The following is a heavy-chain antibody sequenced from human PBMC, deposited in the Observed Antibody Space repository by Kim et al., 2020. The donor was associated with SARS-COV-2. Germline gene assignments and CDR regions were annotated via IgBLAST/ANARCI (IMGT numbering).Heavy chain of an antibody. D-gene: IGHD6-19*01. CDR1: GGSLSSSSYY. CDR3: ARHQSYISCGYDALYY. CDR2: AFYIGNT. J-gene: IGHJ4*01. V-gene: IGHV4-39*01. Sequence: SETLSLTCTVSGGSLSSSSYYWGWIRQPPGKGLEWIGTAFYIGNTYYNPSLKSRVTISVDTSKNQSSLKLGSVTAAHTAVYYCARHQSYISCGYDALYY.